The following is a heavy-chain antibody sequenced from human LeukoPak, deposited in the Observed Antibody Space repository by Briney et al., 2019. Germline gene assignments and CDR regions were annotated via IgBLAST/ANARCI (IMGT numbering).Heavy chain of an antibody. CDR3: ARSVDTAVDAFDI. V-gene: IGHV4-38-2*01. Sequence: PSETLSLTCAVSGYSISSGYYWGWIRQPPGKGLEWIGSIYHSGSTYYNPSLKSRVTISVDTSKNHFSLKLSSVTAADTAVYYCARSVDTAVDAFDIWGQGTMVTVSS. J-gene: IGHJ3*02. CDR2: IYHSGST. CDR1: GYSISSGYY. D-gene: IGHD5-18*01.